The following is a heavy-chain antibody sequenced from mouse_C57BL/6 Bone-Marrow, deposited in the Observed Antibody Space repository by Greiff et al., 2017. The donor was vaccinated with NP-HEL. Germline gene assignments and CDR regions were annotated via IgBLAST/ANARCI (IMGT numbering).Heavy chain of an antibody. CDR1: GFTFSDYY. D-gene: IGHD2-3*01. CDR3: ARPSDGYYYFDY. J-gene: IGHJ2*01. CDR2: ISNGGGST. Sequence: DVHLVESGGGLVQPGGSLKLSCAASGFTFSDYYMYWVRQTPEKRLEWVAYISNGGGSTYYPDTVKGRFTISRDNAKNTLYLQMSRLKSEDTAVYYCARPSDGYYYFDYWGQGTTLTVAS. V-gene: IGHV5-12*01.